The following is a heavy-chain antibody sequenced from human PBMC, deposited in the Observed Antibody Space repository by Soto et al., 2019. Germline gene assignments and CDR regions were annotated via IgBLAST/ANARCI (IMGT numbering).Heavy chain of an antibody. CDR3: AREPLCGGRCYDNYFDP. CDR2: INIGNGNT. CDR1: GYTFTYYP. D-gene: IGHD2-15*01. Sequence: QVQLVQSGTEVKKPGASVKLSCKASGYTFTYYPIHWVRQAPGQRLEWMGWINIGNGNTASSQKFQDRVTITRETYASTAYMELTSLRSEDTAVYYCAREPLCGGRCYDNYFDPWGQGTLVTVSS. V-gene: IGHV1-3*04. J-gene: IGHJ5*02.